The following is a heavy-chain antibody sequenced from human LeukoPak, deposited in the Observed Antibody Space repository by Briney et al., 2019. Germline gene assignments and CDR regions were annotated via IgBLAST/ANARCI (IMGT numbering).Heavy chain of an antibody. Sequence: GGSLRLSCAASGLTFSNYAIHWVRQAPGKGLEWVSAISGSGGFTYYADSVKGRFTISRDNSKNTLYLQMNSLRAEDTAVYYCAKQGRGLAAAYFDFWGQGTLVTVSS. CDR3: AKQGRGLAAAYFDF. CDR2: ISGSGGFT. J-gene: IGHJ4*02. V-gene: IGHV3-23*01. CDR1: GLTFSNYA. D-gene: IGHD6-13*01.